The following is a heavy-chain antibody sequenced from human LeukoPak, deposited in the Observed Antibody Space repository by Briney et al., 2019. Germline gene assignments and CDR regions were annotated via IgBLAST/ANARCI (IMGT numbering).Heavy chain of an antibody. CDR1: GLIVSSTY. CDR2: IYSGGNT. J-gene: IGHJ4*02. Sequence: GGSLRLSCAASGLIVSSTYLTWVRQAPGKGLEWVSDIYSGGNTYYGDSVKGRFTISRDNSKNTLYLQMNSLRAEDTAVYYRMRDNGDYVEYWGQGTLVTVSS. CDR3: MRDNGDYVEY. V-gene: IGHV3-53*01. D-gene: IGHD4-17*01.